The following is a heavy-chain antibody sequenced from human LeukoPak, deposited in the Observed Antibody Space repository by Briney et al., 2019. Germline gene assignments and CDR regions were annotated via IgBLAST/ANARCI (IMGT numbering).Heavy chain of an antibody. Sequence: SETLSLTCAVYGGSFSGYYWSWIRQPPGKGLEWIGEINHSGSTNYNPSLKSRVTISVDTSKNQFSLKLSSVTAADTAVYYCARRGPYSSSWTYYYYMDVWGKGTTVTISS. J-gene: IGHJ6*03. D-gene: IGHD6-13*01. CDR1: GGSFSGYY. CDR3: ARRGPYSSSWTYYYYMDV. V-gene: IGHV4-34*01. CDR2: INHSGST.